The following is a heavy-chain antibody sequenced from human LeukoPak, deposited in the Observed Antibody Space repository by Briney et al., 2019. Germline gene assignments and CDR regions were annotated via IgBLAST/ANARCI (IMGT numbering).Heavy chain of an antibody. CDR3: AREPTSGREPTSGRPLDY. Sequence: SETLSLTCTVSGGSISGYFWSWIRQPAGKGLEWIGRIYSSGSNNYNPPLKSRVTMSLDTSKNHLSLNLSSVTAADTAVYYCAREPTSGREPTSGRPLDYWGQGTLVTVSS. V-gene: IGHV4-4*07. CDR2: IYSSGSN. J-gene: IGHJ4*02. D-gene: IGHD5-12*01. CDR1: GGSISGYF.